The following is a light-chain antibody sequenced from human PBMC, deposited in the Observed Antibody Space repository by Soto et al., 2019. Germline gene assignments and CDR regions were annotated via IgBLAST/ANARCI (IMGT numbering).Light chain of an antibody. Sequence: EIVLTQSPGTLSLSPGEIATLSFSASQSVSSNYLAWYQQKPGQAPRLLIYGASTRATGIPARFSGSGSGTEFTLTISSLQSEDFAVYYCQQYNNWPITFGQGTRLEIK. CDR3: QQYNNWPIT. CDR1: QSVSSN. V-gene: IGKV3-15*01. CDR2: GAS. J-gene: IGKJ5*01.